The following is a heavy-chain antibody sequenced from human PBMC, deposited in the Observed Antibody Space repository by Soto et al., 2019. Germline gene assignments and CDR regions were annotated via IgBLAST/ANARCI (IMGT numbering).Heavy chain of an antibody. J-gene: IGHJ6*02. CDR3: TTGGDGGTLYYEDYHYHGMDV. CDR2: IKSKSDGGTV. D-gene: IGHD2-15*01. Sequence: GPEWVGRIKSKSDGGTVDYVAPVKGRFTISRDDSKNTLYLEMNSLKIEDTAVYYCTTGGDGGTLYYEDYHYHGMDVWGQGTAVSVSS. V-gene: IGHV3-15*01.